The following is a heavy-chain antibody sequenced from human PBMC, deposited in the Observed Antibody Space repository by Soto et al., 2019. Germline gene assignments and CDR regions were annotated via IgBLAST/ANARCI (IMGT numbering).Heavy chain of an antibody. J-gene: IGHJ5*02. CDR2: IYSGGST. Sequence: GGSLRLSCAASGFTVSSNYMSWVRQAPGKGLEWVSVIYSGGSTYYADSVKGRFTISRDNSKNTLYLQMNSLRAEDTAVYYCARVGYCSGGSCYSFIPNWFDPWGQGTLVTVSS. CDR1: GFTVSSNY. V-gene: IGHV3-66*01. D-gene: IGHD2-15*01. CDR3: ARVGYCSGGSCYSFIPNWFDP.